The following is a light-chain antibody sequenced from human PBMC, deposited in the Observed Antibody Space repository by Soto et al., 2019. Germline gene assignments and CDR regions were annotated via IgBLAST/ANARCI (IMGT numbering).Light chain of an antibody. Sequence: QSVLTQPPSVSAAPGQKVTISXXXSXSXIGNNYVSWYQQLPGTAPKLLIYENNKRPSGIPDRFSGSKSGTSATLGITGLQTGDEADYYCGTWDSSLSVWVFGGGTQLTVL. CDR2: ENN. V-gene: IGLV1-51*02. J-gene: IGLJ3*02. CDR1: XSXIGNNY. CDR3: GTWDSSLSVWV.